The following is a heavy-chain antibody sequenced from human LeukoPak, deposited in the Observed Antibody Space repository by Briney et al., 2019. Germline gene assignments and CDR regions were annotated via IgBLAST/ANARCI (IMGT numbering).Heavy chain of an antibody. CDR1: GFTFSSYA. J-gene: IGHJ4*02. Sequence: GGSLRLSCAASGFTFSSYAMSWVRQAPGKGLEWVAVIWYDGSNKYYADSVKGRFTISRDNSKNTLYLQMNSLRAEDTAVYYCARDLSHPTTTVTYYFDYWGQGTLVTVSS. CDR3: ARDLSHPTTTVTYYFDY. D-gene: IGHD4-17*01. CDR2: IWYDGSNK. V-gene: IGHV3-33*08.